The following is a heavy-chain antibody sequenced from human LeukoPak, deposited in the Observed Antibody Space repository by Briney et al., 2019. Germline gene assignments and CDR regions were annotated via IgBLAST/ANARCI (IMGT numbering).Heavy chain of an antibody. CDR3: AREGDIVVVPAAIT. J-gene: IGHJ5*02. CDR1: GGSISSYY. CDR2: IYYSGST. D-gene: IGHD2-2*02. V-gene: IGHV4-59*12. Sequence: SETLSLTCTVSGGSISSYYWSWIRQPPGKGLEWIGYIYYSGSTNYNPSLKSRVTISVDTSKNQFSLKLSSVTAADTAVYYCAREGDIVVVPAAITWGQGTLVTVSS.